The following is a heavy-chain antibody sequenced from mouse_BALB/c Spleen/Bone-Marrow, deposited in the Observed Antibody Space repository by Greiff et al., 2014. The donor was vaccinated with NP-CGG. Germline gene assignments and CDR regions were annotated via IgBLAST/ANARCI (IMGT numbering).Heavy chain of an antibody. V-gene: IGHV1S81*02. Sequence: QVQLQQSGAELVKPGASIKLSCKASGYTFTSYYMYWVKQRPGQGLEWIGEINPSNGGTNFNEKFKSKATLTVDKSSTTAYMQPATRTPEASGFYSFTRAGEVSRGACFPYGPQGPLVPV. D-gene: IGHD1-1*01. CDR2: INPSNGGT. CDR3: TRAGEVSRGACFPY. CDR1: GYTFTSYY. J-gene: IGHJ3*01.